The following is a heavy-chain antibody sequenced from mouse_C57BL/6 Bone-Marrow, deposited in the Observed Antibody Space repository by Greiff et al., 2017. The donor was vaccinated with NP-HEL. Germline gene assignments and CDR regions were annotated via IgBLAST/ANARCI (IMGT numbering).Heavy chain of an antibody. CDR2: IDPENGDT. J-gene: IGHJ4*01. Sequence: EVQLQQSGAELVRPGASVKLSCTASGFNIKDDYMHWVKQRPEQGLEWIGWIDPENGDTEYASKFQGKAPITADTSSNTAYLQLSSLTSEDTAVYYCTKGNGSSYGAMDYWGQGTSVTVSS. D-gene: IGHD1-1*01. CDR1: GFNIKDDY. V-gene: IGHV14-4*01. CDR3: TKGNGSSYGAMDY.